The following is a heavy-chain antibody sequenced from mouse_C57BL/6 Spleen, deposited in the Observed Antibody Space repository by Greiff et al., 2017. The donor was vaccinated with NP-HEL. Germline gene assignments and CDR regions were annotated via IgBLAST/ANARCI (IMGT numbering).Heavy chain of an antibody. CDR3: ARPYYYGSTYYAMDY. J-gene: IGHJ4*01. D-gene: IGHD1-1*01. Sequence: EVKLQESVAELVRPGASVKLSCTASGFNIKNTYMHWVKQRPEQGLEWIGRIDPANGNTKYAPKFQGKGTITADTSSNTAYLQLSSLTSEDTAIYYCARPYYYGSTYYAMDYWGQGTSVTVSS. V-gene: IGHV14-3*01. CDR1: GFNIKNTY. CDR2: IDPANGNT.